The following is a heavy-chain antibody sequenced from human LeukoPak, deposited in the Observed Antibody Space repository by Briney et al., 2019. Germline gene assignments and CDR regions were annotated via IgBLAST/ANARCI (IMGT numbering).Heavy chain of an antibody. CDR1: GFTFDDYA. Sequence: GGSLRLSCAASGFTFDDYAMHWVRQAPGKGLEWVSGISWNSGSIGYADSVKGRFTISRDNAKNCLYLQMNSLRAEDTALYYCASARGSYWGQGTLVTVSS. D-gene: IGHD3-10*01. CDR3: ASARGSY. V-gene: IGHV3-9*01. J-gene: IGHJ4*02. CDR2: ISWNSGSI.